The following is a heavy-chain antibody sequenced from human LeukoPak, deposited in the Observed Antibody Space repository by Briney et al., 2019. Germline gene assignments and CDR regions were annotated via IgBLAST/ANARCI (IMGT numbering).Heavy chain of an antibody. CDR2: IYSGGST. J-gene: IGHJ6*02. CDR3: ARERLEDDYGDYSSSGMDV. V-gene: IGHV3-66*01. D-gene: IGHD4-17*01. CDR1: GFTVSSNY. Sequence: PGGSLRLSCAASGFTVSSNYMSWVRQAPGKGLEWVSVIYSGGSTYYADSVKGRFTISRDNSKNTLYLQMNSLRAEDTAVYYCARERLEDDYGDYSSSGMDVWGQGTTVTVSS.